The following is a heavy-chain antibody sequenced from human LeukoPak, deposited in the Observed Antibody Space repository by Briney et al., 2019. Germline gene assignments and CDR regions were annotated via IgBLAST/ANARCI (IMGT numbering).Heavy chain of an antibody. CDR1: GGSIRSGSYY. J-gene: IGHJ4*02. V-gene: IGHV4-39*01. Sequence: PSETLSLTRTVSGGSIRSGSYYWAWIPQPPGKGLEWIGSVYYSGSTYYNPSLKSRVTISVDTSKSQFSLKLSSVTAADTAVYYRARISGYAIIDYWGQGTLVTVSS. CDR3: ARISGYAIIDY. CDR2: VYYSGST. D-gene: IGHD3-22*01.